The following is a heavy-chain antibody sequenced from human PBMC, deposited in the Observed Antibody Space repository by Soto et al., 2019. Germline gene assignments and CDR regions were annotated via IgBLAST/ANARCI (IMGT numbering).Heavy chain of an antibody. Sequence: VSVKASCKVSGYTLTELSMHWLRQAPGKGLEWMGGFDPEDGETIYAQKFQGRVTMTEDTSTDTAYMELSSLRPEDTAVYYCAALELAEFREYYFDCWGQGTLVTVSS. CDR3: AALELAEFREYYFDC. J-gene: IGHJ4*02. D-gene: IGHD1-26*01. V-gene: IGHV1-24*01. CDR1: GYTLTELS. CDR2: FDPEDGET.